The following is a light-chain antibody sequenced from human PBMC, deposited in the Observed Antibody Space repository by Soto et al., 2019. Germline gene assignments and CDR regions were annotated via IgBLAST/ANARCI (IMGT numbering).Light chain of an antibody. CDR3: QPYYNTPPT. Sequence: DILMTKSQDSLAVSLGDRATIKCKSSQSVLYSSNNKNYLSWYQQRPGQPPKLLIYWAYTRESGVTDRFSGSGSGTDFTLTISSLQAEDVAVYYCQPYYNTPPTVGGGTQVDIK. CDR1: QSVLYSSNNKNY. J-gene: IGKJ4*01. V-gene: IGKV4-1*01. CDR2: WAY.